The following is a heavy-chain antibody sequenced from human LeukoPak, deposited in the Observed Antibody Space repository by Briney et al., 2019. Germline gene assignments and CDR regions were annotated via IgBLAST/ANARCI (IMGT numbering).Heavy chain of an antibody. V-gene: IGHV1-46*03. D-gene: IGHD5-12*01. CDR1: GYTFTSYY. CDR2: INPSGGST. J-gene: IGHJ4*02. CDR3: ARAVATPLYFDY. Sequence: GASVKVSCKASGYTFTSYYMHWVRQAPGQGLEWMGIINPSGGSTSYAQKFQGRVTMTRDTSTSTVYMELSSLRSEDAAVYYCARAVATPLYFDYWGQGTLVTVSS.